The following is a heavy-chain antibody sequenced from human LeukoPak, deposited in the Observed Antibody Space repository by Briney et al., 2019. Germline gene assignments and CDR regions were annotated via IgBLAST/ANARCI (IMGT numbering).Heavy chain of an antibody. Sequence: GGSLRLSCAASGFAITDHHMDWVRQAPGKGMEWVGRSQTTKPNSCTTEYAASVKGRFTISRDNSKNSLYLQMNSLRTEDTALYYCAKDQYSGSYNWHAFDIWGQGTMVTVSS. D-gene: IGHD1-26*01. J-gene: IGHJ3*02. CDR1: GFAITDHH. CDR3: AKDQYSGSYNWHAFDI. V-gene: IGHV3-72*01. CDR2: SQTTKPNSCTT.